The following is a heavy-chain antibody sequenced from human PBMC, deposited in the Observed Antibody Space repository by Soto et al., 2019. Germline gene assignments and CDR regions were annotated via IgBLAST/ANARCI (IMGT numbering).Heavy chain of an antibody. CDR3: ARDSNGDHLFDY. Sequence: EVQLVESGGGLVQPGGSLRLSCAASGFTFSDHYMDWVRQAPGKGLEWVGRTRNKANSYTTEYAASVKGRFTISRDDSKNSLYLQMNSLKTEDTAVYYCARDSNGDHLFDYWGQGTLVTVSS. D-gene: IGHD4-17*01. CDR1: GFTFSDHY. J-gene: IGHJ4*02. V-gene: IGHV3-72*01. CDR2: TRNKANSYTT.